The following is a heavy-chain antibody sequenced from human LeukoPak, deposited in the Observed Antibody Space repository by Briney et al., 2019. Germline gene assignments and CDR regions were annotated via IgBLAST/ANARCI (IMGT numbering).Heavy chain of an antibody. CDR3: ARDIGMTTVTTLQASYGMDV. CDR1: GFTFSSYW. J-gene: IGHJ6*02. Sequence: GGSLRLSCAASGFTFSSYWMSWVRQAPGKGLEWVANIKQEGSEKYYVDSVKGRFTISRDNAKNSLYLQMNSLRAEDTAVYYCARDIGMTTVTTLQASYGMDVWGQGTTVTVSS. CDR2: IKQEGSEK. D-gene: IGHD4-17*01. V-gene: IGHV3-7*01.